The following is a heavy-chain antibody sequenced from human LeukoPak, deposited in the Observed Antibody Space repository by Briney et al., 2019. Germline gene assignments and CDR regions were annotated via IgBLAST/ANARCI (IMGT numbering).Heavy chain of an antibody. V-gene: IGHV4-59*01. J-gene: IGHJ5*02. D-gene: IGHD4-17*01. CDR3: ATVTNRGWFDP. CDR1: GGSISSYY. Sequence: SETLSLTCTVSGGSISSYYWSWIRQPPGKGLEWIGYIYYSGSTNYSPSLKSRVTISVDTSKNQFSLKLSSVTAADTAVYYCATVTNRGWFDPWGQGTLVTVSS. CDR2: IYYSGST.